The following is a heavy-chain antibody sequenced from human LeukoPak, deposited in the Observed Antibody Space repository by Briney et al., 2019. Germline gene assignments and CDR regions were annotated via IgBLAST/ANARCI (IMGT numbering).Heavy chain of an antibody. CDR2: IWHDGSNK. Sequence: PGRSLRLSCAASGFSFSSYGIHWVRQAPGKGLEWVAVIWHDGSNKYYADSVKGRFTISRDNSKNTLYLQMNSLRAEDTAVYYCAKSPKTGFLFDYWGKGTLVTVSS. CDR3: AKSPKTGFLFDY. CDR1: GFSFSSYG. D-gene: IGHD1-1*01. J-gene: IGHJ4*02. V-gene: IGHV3-33*06.